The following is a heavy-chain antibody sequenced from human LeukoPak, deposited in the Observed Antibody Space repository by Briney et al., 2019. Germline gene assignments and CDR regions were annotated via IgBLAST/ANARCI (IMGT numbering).Heavy chain of an antibody. CDR2: ISGSSTI. CDR3: ARGVGAFEI. J-gene: IGHJ3*02. CDR1: GSTFSLYS. V-gene: IGHV3-48*01. Sequence: EGSLRLSCAASGSTFSLYSLNWVRQAPGKGLEWVSYISGSSTIDYADSVKGRFTISRDNAKNSLYLQMDSLRAEDTAAYYCARGVGAFEIWGQGTMVTVSS.